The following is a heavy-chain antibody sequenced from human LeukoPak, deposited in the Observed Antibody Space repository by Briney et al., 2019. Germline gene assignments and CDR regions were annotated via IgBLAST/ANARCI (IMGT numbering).Heavy chain of an antibody. CDR3: SGGVCGGGSFFAAP. V-gene: IGHV1-2*02. CDR2: ILPMNGGA. Sequence: ASVKVSCKTSGDSLGPSYIHWVRQVPGQGLQYLGWILPMNGGANFADDFSDRVTLTWDASISTAYMEFHALTSDDPAVYFLSGGVCGGGSFFAAPGGRGPRVPASS. CDR1: GDSLGPSY. J-gene: IGHJ5*02. D-gene: IGHD2-21*01.